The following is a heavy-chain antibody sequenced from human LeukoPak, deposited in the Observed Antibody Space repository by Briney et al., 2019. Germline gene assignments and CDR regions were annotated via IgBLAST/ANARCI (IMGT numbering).Heavy chain of an antibody. Sequence: EASVKVSCKASGYTFTSYDINWVRQATGQGLEWMGWMNPNSGNTGYAQKFQGRVTMTRNTSISTAYMELSSLRSEDTAVYYCARGRRYSSGWALYCWGQGTLVTVSS. D-gene: IGHD6-19*01. V-gene: IGHV1-8*01. J-gene: IGHJ4*02. CDR3: ARGRRYSSGWALYC. CDR2: MNPNSGNT. CDR1: GYTFTSYD.